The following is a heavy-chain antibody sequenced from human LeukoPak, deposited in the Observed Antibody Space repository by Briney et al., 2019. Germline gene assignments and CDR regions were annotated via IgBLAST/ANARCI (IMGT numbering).Heavy chain of an antibody. CDR1: GFTFSSYG. V-gene: IGHV3-30*02. J-gene: IGHJ4*02. Sequence: GGSLRLSCAASGFTFSSYGMHWVRQAPGKGLEWVAFIRYDGSNKYYADSVKGRFTISRDNSKNTLYLQMNSLRAEDTAVYYCAKDLYYCSSTSCPIDYWGQGTLVTVSS. CDR2: IRYDGSNK. CDR3: AKDLYYCSSTSCPIDY. D-gene: IGHD2-2*01.